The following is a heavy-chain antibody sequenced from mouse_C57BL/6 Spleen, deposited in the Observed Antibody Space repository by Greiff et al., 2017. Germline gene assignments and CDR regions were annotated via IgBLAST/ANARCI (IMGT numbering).Heavy chain of an antibody. CDR2: ISYSGST. D-gene: IGHD2-4*01. CDR3: ARSDDYLFDY. J-gene: IGHJ2*01. V-gene: IGHV3-1*01. Sequence: EVQGVESGPGMVKPSQSLSLTCTVTGYSITSGYDWHWIRHFPGNKLEWMGYISYSGSTNYNPSLKSRISITHDTSKNHFFLKLNSVTTEDTATYYCARSDDYLFDYWGQGTTLTVSS. CDR1: GYSITSGYD.